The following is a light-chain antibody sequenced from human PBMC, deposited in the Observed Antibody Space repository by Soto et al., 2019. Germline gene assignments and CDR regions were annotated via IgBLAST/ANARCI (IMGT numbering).Light chain of an antibody. CDR1: QSLLHSNGYNY. Sequence: DIVMTQSPLSLPVTPGEPASISCRSSQSLLHSNGYNYLDWYLQKPGQSPQLLIYSGSNRASGVPDRFSGSGSGTDFTLKISRVEAEDVGVYYCMQALQTAFTFGPGTKVDIK. CDR3: MQALQTAFT. V-gene: IGKV2-28*01. J-gene: IGKJ3*01. CDR2: SGS.